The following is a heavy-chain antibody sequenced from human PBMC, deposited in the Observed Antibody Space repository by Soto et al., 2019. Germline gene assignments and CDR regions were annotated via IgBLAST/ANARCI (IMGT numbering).Heavy chain of an antibody. V-gene: IGHV5-51*01. J-gene: IGHJ4*02. CDR1: GDIFTKYW. CDR2: INPGDSDT. Sequence: GESLKISCKGSGDIFTKYWIGWVRQMPGKGLEWMGIINPGDSDTRYSPSFQGQVTISADKSTSTAYLQWSGLKAADTAIYFCASQDLYTGYFDYWGQGTLVTVSS. CDR3: ASQDLYTGYFDY. D-gene: IGHD2-8*02.